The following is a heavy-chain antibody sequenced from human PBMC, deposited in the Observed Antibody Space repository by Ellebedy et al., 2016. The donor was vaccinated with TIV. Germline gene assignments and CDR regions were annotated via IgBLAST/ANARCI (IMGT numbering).Heavy chain of an antibody. D-gene: IGHD3-16*01. Sequence: GESLKISCAASGFTFSSYSMNWVRQAPGKGLEWVSSITSTSYISYADSVKGRFTISRDNGKNSLYLQMNSLRVEDTAVYYCARDRPGIIYGLDVWGQGTTVTVSS. CDR1: GFTFSSYS. V-gene: IGHV3-21*01. CDR3: ARDRPGIIYGLDV. J-gene: IGHJ6*02. CDR2: ITSTSYI.